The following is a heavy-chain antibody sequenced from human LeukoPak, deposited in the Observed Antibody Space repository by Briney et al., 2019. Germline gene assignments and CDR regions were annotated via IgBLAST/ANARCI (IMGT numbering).Heavy chain of an antibody. Sequence: SETLSLTCTVSGGSISSGSYYWSWIRQPAGKGLEWIGRIYTSGSTNYTPSLKSRVNISVDTSKNKSSLKLSSVTAADTAVYYCARVGYYDSSGYYVSYYFDYWGQGTLVTVSS. CDR1: GGSISSGSYY. CDR2: IYTSGST. V-gene: IGHV4-61*02. D-gene: IGHD3-22*01. CDR3: ARVGYYDSSGYYVSYYFDY. J-gene: IGHJ4*02.